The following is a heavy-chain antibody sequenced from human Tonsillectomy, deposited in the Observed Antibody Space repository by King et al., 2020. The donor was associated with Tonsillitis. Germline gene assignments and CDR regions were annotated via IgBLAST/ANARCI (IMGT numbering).Heavy chain of an antibody. J-gene: IGHJ6*02. D-gene: IGHD3-10*01. CDR3: ARPLAGSGFFYYGLDV. CDR1: GGTFSSHV. Sequence: QLVQSGAEVKKPGSSVKVSCKASGGTFSSHVINWVRQAPGQGLEWMGRIIPILGIANYAQKFQGRVTITADKSTSTAYMELSGLRYEDTAVFYCARPLAGSGFFYYGLDVWGQGTTVTVSS. CDR2: IIPILGIA. V-gene: IGHV1-69*04.